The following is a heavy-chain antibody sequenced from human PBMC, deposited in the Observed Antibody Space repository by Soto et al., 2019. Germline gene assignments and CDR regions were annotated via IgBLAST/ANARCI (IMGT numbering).Heavy chain of an antibody. J-gene: IGHJ5*02. CDR3: ARHYGSWGENWFDP. D-gene: IGHD3-10*01. CDR2: IYPGDSDT. CDR1: GYSLTSYW. Sequence: EESLKISCSGSGYSLTSYWIGWVRQMPWKGLEWMGIIYPGDSDTRYSPSFQGQVTISADKSISTAHLQWSSLKASDTATYYCARHYGSWGENWFDPWGQGTLVTVSS. V-gene: IGHV5-51*01.